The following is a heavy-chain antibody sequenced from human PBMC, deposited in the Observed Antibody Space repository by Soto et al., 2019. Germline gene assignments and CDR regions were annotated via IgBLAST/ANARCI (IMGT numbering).Heavy chain of an antibody. CDR1: GFTFSSYA. D-gene: IGHD1-7*01. V-gene: IGHV3-30-3*01. CDR3: ARDWNYNYFDY. J-gene: IGHJ4*02. Sequence: WGSLRLSCAASGFTFSSYAMHWVRQAPGKGLEWVAVISYDGSNKYYADSVKGRFTISRGNSKNTLYLQMNSLRAEDTAVYYCARDWNYNYFDYWGQGTLVSVSS. CDR2: ISYDGSNK.